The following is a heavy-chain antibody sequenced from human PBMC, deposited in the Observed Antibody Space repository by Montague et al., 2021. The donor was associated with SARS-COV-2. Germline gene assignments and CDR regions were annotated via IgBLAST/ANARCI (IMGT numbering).Heavy chain of an antibody. D-gene: IGHD3-22*01. J-gene: IGHJ6*02. Sequence: SETPSLTCTVSGGSISNYYWSWIRQPPGRGLEWIGYIYYSGGTDYSPSLKSRVTISLDTSKNQFSLKVTSVTAADTAVYYCARGGGYYNYGLDVWGPGTTVTVSS. CDR2: IYYSGGT. CDR3: ARGGGYYNYGLDV. CDR1: GGSISNYY. V-gene: IGHV4-59*01.